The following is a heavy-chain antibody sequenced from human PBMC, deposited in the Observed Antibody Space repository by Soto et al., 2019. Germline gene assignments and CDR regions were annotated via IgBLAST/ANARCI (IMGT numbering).Heavy chain of an antibody. Sequence: EVQLVESGGGLVQPGGSLRLSCAASGFTFSNYWMSWVRQAPGKGLEWVANIKVDGGEKYYVDSVKGRFTISRDNAKNSQYLKMNSLRAEDTAVYYCAGVAVRGQGTVVTVSS. V-gene: IGHV3-7*05. D-gene: IGHD6-19*01. J-gene: IGHJ4*02. CDR3: AGVAV. CDR2: IKVDGGEK. CDR1: GFTFSNYW.